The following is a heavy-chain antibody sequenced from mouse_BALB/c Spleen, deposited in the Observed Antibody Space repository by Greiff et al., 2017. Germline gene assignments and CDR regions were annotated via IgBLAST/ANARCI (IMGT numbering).Heavy chain of an antibody. J-gene: IGHJ4*01. D-gene: IGHD2-14*01. CDR1: GFTFSDYY. Sequence: EVKLMESGGGLVKPGGSLKLSCAASGFTFSDYYMYWVRQTPEKRLEWVATISDGGSYTYYPDSVKGRFTISRDNAKNNLYLQMSSLKSEDTAMYYCARDYRYEAIDYWGQGTSVTVSS. CDR3: ARDYRYEAIDY. V-gene: IGHV5-4*02. CDR2: ISDGGSYT.